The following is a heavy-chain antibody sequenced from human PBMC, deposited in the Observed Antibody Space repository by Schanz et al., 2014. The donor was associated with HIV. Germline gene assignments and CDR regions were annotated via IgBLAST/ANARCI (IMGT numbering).Heavy chain of an antibody. D-gene: IGHD4-17*01. CDR1: GLTFSGYS. V-gene: IGHV3-30-3*01. CDR3: ARRDYGDYYYYYGMAV. CDR2: ISYDGSNQ. J-gene: IGHJ6*02. Sequence: VQLVESGGGLVKPGGSLRLSCVGFGLTFSGYSMNWVRQAPGKGLEWVAVISYDGSNQYYADSVKGRFTISRDNSKNTLYLQMNSLRAEDTAVYYCARRDYGDYYYYYGMAVWGQGTMVTVSS.